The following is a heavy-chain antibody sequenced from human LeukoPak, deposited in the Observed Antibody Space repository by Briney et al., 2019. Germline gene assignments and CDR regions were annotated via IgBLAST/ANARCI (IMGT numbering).Heavy chain of an antibody. CDR3: AKSDDFWSGYLSGY. V-gene: IGHV3-33*06. J-gene: IGHJ4*02. CDR2: IWYDGSNK. CDR1: GFTFSSYG. D-gene: IGHD3-3*01. Sequence: GGSLRLSCAASGFTFSSYGMHWVRQAPGKGLEWVAVIWYDGSNKYYADSVKGRFTIPRDNSKNTLYLQMNSLRAEDTAVYYCAKSDDFWSGYLSGYWGQGTLVTVSS.